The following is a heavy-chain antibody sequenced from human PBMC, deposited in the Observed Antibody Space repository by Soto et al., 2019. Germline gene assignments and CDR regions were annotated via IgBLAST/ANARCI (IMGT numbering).Heavy chain of an antibody. CDR1: GFTLSSYG. J-gene: IGHJ4*02. Sequence: GGSLRLSCAASGFTLSSYGMHWVRQAPGKGLEWVAVISYDGSNKYYADSVKGRFTISRDNSKNTLYLQMNSLRAEDTAVYYCAKVGWVDILTGYYTNWGQGTLVTVSS. D-gene: IGHD3-9*01. V-gene: IGHV3-30*18. CDR2: ISYDGSNK. CDR3: AKVGWVDILTGYYTN.